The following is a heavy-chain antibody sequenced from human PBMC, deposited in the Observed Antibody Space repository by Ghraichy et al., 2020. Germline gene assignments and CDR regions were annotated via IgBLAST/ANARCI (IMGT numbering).Heavy chain of an antibody. D-gene: IGHD5-18*01. CDR3: ARRNAAMANFDY. Sequence: ETLSLTCTVSGGSVNSGSYYWSWIRQPPGKGLEWIGYFYHSGSTNYNPSLKSRVTISVDTSKNQFSLKLSSVTAADTAVYYCARRNAAMANFDYWGQGTLVTVSS. CDR2: FYHSGST. CDR1: GGSVNSGSYY. V-gene: IGHV4-61*01. J-gene: IGHJ4*02.